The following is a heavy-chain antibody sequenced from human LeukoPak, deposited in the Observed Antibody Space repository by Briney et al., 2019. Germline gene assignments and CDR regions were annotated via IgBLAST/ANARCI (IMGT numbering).Heavy chain of an antibody. Sequence: SVKVSCKASGGTFSSYAISWVRQAPGQGLEWMGGIIPISGTANYAQKFQGRVTITADESTSTAYMELSSLRSEDTAVYYCASTVVVPAATYYGMDVWGKGTTVTVSS. J-gene: IGHJ6*04. CDR3: ASTVVVPAATYYGMDV. CDR2: IIPISGTA. D-gene: IGHD2-2*01. CDR1: GGTFSSYA. V-gene: IGHV1-69*01.